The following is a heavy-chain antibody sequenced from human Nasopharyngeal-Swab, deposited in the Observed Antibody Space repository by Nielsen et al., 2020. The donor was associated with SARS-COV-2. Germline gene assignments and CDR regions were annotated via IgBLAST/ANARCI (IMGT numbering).Heavy chain of an antibody. CDR2: ISSNGGSI. CDR1: GFTFSSYT. D-gene: IGHD2-15*01. V-gene: IGHV3-64D*06. CDR3: VKDRGAHSVVVVAAS. J-gene: IGHJ4*02. Sequence: GESLKISCSASGFTFSSYTMHWVRQAPGKGLEHVSAISSNGGSIYYADSVKGRFTISRDNSKNTLNLQMSSLRAEDTAVYYCVKDRGAHSVVVVAASWGQGTLVTVSS.